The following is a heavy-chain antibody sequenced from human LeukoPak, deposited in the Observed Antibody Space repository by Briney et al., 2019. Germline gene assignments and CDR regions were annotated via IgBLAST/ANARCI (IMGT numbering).Heavy chain of an antibody. V-gene: IGHV1-18*01. CDR2: ISAYNGNT. D-gene: IGHD3-10*01. J-gene: IGHJ4*02. CDR3: ARAGRYYGSGSYNMRDY. Sequence: ASVKVSCKASGYTFTSYGISWVRQAPGQGLEWMGWISAYNGNTNCAQKLQGRVTMTTDTSTSTAYMELRSLRSDDTAVYYCARAGRYYGSGSYNMRDYWGQGTLVTVSS. CDR1: GYTFTSYG.